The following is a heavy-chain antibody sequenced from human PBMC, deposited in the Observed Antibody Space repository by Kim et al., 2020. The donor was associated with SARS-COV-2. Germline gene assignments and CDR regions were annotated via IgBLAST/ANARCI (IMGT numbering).Heavy chain of an antibody. Sequence: QKFQGRVTITADKSTSTAYMELSSLRSEDTAVYYCALGRDYSIDYYGMDVWGQGTTVTVSS. J-gene: IGHJ6*02. CDR3: ALGRDYSIDYYGMDV. V-gene: IGHV1-69*02. D-gene: IGHD4-4*01.